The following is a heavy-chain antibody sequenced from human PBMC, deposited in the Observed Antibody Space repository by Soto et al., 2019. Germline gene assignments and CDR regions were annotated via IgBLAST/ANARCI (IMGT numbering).Heavy chain of an antibody. Sequence: PWESXRLSCTSPGFNFKDHAMHWFRHAPGKGLEWVAVLSYDGSNKKYADSVSGRFTIYRENSENTLYLQMDGLRPEDKALYFCDTENIGSNWGIIDFEYWGQGTSVTVSS. V-gene: IGHV3-30*03. D-gene: IGHD7-27*01. J-gene: IGHJ4*02. CDR1: GFNFKDHA. CDR2: LSYDGSNK. CDR3: DTENIGSNWGIIDFEY.